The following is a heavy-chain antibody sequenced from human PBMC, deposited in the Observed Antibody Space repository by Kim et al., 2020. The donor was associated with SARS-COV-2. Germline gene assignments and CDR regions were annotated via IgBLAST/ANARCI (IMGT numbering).Heavy chain of an antibody. J-gene: IGHJ6*02. Sequence: GGSLRLSCAASGFTFSSYGMHWVRQAPGKGLEWVAVIWYDGSNKYYADSVKGRFTISRDNSKNTLYLQMNSLRAEDTAVYYCAKVAPGSGSYEFLSELYMDVWGQGTTVTVSS. CDR2: IWYDGSNK. D-gene: IGHD3-10*01. CDR3: AKVAPGSGSYEFLSELYMDV. CDR1: GFTFSSYG. V-gene: IGHV3-33*06.